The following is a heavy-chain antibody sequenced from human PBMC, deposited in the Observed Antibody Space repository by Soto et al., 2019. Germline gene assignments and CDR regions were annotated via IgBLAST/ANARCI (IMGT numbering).Heavy chain of an antibody. CDR2: INSGSNGI. CDR1: GFTFSSCS. D-gene: IGHD2-15*01. CDR3: ARGQREGYCEGDSCQGYYYYYMDV. Sequence: EVQLVESGGGLVQPGGSLRLSCAVSGFTFSSCSINWVRQAPGKGLEWLSHINSGSNGIYYADSVKGRFTISRDNAKNSLYRQMNSLRAEDTAVYYCARGQREGYCEGDSCQGYYYYYMDVWGKGTTVTVSS. J-gene: IGHJ6*03. V-gene: IGHV3-48*01.